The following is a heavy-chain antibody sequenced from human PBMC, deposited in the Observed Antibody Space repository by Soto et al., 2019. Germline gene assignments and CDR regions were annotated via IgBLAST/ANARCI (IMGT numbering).Heavy chain of an antibody. CDR2: VYYSGGA. CDR1: CGSISGYY. V-gene: IGHV4-59*01. D-gene: IGHD2-21*02. J-gene: IGHJ6*02. CDR3: TRDGDGRMTTNPYYYYGMDV. Sequence: PSETLSLTCTVSCGSISGYYWSWIRQPPGKGLEWIGNVYYSGGAKYNPSVKRRVSISVDTSKNQFSLNLSSVTAADTAVYYCTRDGDGRMTTNPYYYYGMDVWGPGITVTVS.